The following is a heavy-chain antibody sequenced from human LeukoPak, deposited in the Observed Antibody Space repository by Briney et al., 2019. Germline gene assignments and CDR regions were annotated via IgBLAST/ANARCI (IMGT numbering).Heavy chain of an antibody. CDR2: IYSGGST. V-gene: IGHV3-66*01. Sequence: GGSLRLSCEASGFTVSSNYMSWVRQAPGKGLEWVSVIYSGGSTYYADSVKGRFTISRDNSKNTLYLQMNSLRAEDAAVYYCAGGTAAQFDYWGQGTLVTVSS. CDR1: GFTVSSNY. D-gene: IGHD2-2*01. CDR3: AGGTAAQFDY. J-gene: IGHJ4*02.